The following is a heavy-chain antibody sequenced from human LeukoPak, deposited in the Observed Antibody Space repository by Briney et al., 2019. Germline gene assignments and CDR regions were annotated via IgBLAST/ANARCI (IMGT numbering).Heavy chain of an antibody. CDR3: GKGRTGYSYGYGIDS. D-gene: IGHD5-18*01. J-gene: IGHJ4*02. V-gene: IGHV3-21*04. CDR2: ISSSSSYI. CDR1: GFTFSSYS. Sequence: GGSLRLSCAASGFTFSSYSMNWVRQAPGKGLEWVSSISSSSSYIYYADSVKGRFTISRDNAKNSLYLQMNSLRAEDTAVYYCGKGRTGYSYGYGIDSWGQGTLVTVSS.